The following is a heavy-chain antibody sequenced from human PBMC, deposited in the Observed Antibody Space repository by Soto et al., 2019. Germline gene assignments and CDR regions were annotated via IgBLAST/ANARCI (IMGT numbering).Heavy chain of an antibody. D-gene: IGHD3-10*01. Sequence: EVQLVESGGGLVKPGGSLRLSCAASGFTFSSYSMNWVRQAPGKGLEWVSSISSSSSYIYYVDSVKGRFTISRDNVKNSLYLQMNSLRAEDTAVYYCVRNPPRYYGSGSYYYAAVVSYFDLWGRGTLVTVSS. V-gene: IGHV3-21*01. CDR1: GFTFSSYS. J-gene: IGHJ2*01. CDR3: VRNPPRYYGSGSYYYAAVVSYFDL. CDR2: ISSSSSYI.